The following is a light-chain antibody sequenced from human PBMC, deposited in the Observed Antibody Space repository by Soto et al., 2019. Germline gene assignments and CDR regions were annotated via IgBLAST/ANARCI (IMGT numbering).Light chain of an antibody. V-gene: IGKV4-1*01. CDR2: WAS. CDR1: QSVLYSSNNENY. Sequence: DIVMTQSPDSLAVSLGERATINCKSSQSVLYSSNNENYLAWYQQKPGQPPNLLIYWASTRESGVPDRFSGIRSGTDFTLSIASLQAEDVAVYYCQQYYSTPPTFGQGTKVEIK. CDR3: QQYYSTPPT. J-gene: IGKJ1*01.